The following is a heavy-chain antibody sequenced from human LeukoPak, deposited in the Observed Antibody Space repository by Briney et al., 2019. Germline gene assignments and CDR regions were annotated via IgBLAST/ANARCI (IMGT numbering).Heavy chain of an antibody. CDR1: GGSISSSNYYY. CDR3: AREAGRAFDI. Sequence: SETLSLTCSVSGGSISSSNYYYWSWIRQHPGKGLEWIGYIYYSGSTYYNPSLKSRVTISVDTPKNQFSPKLSTVTAADTAVYYCAREAGRAFDIWGQGTMVTVSS. V-gene: IGHV4-31*03. CDR2: IYYSGST. J-gene: IGHJ3*02. D-gene: IGHD6-25*01.